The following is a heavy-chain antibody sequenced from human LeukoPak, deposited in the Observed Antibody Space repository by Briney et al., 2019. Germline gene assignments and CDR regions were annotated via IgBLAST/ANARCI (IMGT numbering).Heavy chain of an antibody. CDR2: INSNSGGT. D-gene: IGHD3-22*01. Sequence: GSVKVSCKASGYTFTGYYMHWVRQAPGQGLEWMGWINSNSGGTNYAQKFQGRVTMTRDTSISTAYMELSRLRSDDTAVYYCARERVTMIVVVTSDAFDIWGQGTMVTVSS. J-gene: IGHJ3*02. V-gene: IGHV1-2*02. CDR1: GYTFTGYY. CDR3: ARERVTMIVVVTSDAFDI.